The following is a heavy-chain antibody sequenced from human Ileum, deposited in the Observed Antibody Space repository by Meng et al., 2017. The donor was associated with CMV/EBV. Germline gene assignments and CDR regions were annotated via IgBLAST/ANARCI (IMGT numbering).Heavy chain of an antibody. V-gene: IGHV3-74*01. D-gene: IGHD3-22*01. CDR1: LSFSCDR. J-gene: IGHJ4*02. CDR3: ARDKGRYFYDSNAYYDY. Sequence: LSFSCDRMHWVRQAAGKGLVWGKHIKSDGGTTNNADTVEGRFTKSRENAKNTMELHMNSLRDEDTDVYYCARDKGRYFYDSNAYYDYWGQGTLVTVSS. CDR2: IKSDGGTT.